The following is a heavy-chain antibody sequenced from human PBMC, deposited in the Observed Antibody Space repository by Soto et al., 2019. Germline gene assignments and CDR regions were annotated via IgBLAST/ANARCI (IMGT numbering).Heavy chain of an antibody. CDR2: INPNSGGT. J-gene: IGHJ6*02. CDR3: ARMAAAGPYYYYGMDV. V-gene: IGHV1-2*04. Sequence: QVQLVQSGAEVKKPWASVKVSCKASGYTFTGYYMHWVRQAPGQGLEWMGWINPNSGGTNYAQKFQGWVTMTRDTSISTAYLELSRLRSDDTAVYYCARMAAAGPYYYYGMDVWGQGTTVTVSS. CDR1: GYTFTGYY. D-gene: IGHD6-13*01.